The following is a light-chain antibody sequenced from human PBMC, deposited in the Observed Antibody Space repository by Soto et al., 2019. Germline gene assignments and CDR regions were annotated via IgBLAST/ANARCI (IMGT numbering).Light chain of an antibody. CDR3: QQYERYST. CDR1: QNIYTW. CDR2: KAS. J-gene: IGKJ1*01. V-gene: IGKV1-5*03. Sequence: DYQVTQYPSTLSASVGDRVTITCRASQNIYTWLAWYQQKPGIAPKLLIHKASTLESGVPSRLSGSGYGTEFTLTISGLTPEDSATYYCQQYERYSTFGQGTKVDIK.